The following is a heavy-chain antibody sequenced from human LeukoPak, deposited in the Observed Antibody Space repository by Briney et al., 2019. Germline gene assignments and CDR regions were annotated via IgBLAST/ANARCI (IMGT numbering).Heavy chain of an antibody. V-gene: IGHV3-23*01. Sequence: GGALRLSCAASGFTFSSYAMNWVRQARGKGRGGVSGVSPSGDITYYADSVKGRFTISRDNSKNMLYMEVISLTAEDTAVYYCAKDDAWLRFGEWSQGTLVTVSS. CDR3: AKDDAWLRFGE. D-gene: IGHD3-10*01. CDR1: GFTFSSYA. CDR2: VSPSGDIT. J-gene: IGHJ4*02.